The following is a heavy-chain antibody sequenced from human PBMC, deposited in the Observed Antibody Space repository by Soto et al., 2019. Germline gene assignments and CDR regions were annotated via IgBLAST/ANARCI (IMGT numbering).Heavy chain of an antibody. D-gene: IGHD3-10*01. V-gene: IGHV4-4*02. CDR1: GGSISSSNW. J-gene: IGHJ6*02. Sequence: RSETLSLTCAVSGGSISSSNWWSWVRQPPGKGLEWIGEIYHSGSTNYNPSLKSRVTISVDKSKNQFSLKLSSVTAADTAVYYCARCYGSGSSYHYYYGMDVWGQGXTVTVYS. CDR3: ARCYGSGSSYHYYYGMDV. CDR2: IYHSGST.